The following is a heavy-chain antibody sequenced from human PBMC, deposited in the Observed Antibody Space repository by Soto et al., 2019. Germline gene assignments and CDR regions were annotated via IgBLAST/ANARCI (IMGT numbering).Heavy chain of an antibody. D-gene: IGHD1-26*01. CDR1: GFTFSSYW. J-gene: IGHJ4*02. CDR2: IKQDGSEK. CDR3: TTANLYLQVGAVAFDY. V-gene: IGHV3-7*03. Sequence: GGSLRLSWAASGFTFSSYWMIWVRQAPGKGLEWVANIKQDGSEKYYVDSVKGRFTISRDNAKNTLYLQMNSLKIEDTAVYYCTTANLYLQVGAVAFDYWGQGTLVTVSS.